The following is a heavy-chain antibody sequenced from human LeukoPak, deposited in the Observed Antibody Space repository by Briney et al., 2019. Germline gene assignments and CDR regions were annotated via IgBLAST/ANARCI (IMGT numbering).Heavy chain of an antibody. CDR3: ARVSSTWYLDY. CDR1: GFTFSSYD. D-gene: IGHD6-13*01. CDR2: IGTGGDP. Sequence: GGSLKLSCAASGFTFSSYDMYWVRQATGQGLEWVSGIGTGGDPSYPDSVKGRFTISRDNAKNSLYPQMNSLRIEDTAVYYCARVSSTWYLDYWGQGTLVTVSS. J-gene: IGHJ4*02. V-gene: IGHV3-13*05.